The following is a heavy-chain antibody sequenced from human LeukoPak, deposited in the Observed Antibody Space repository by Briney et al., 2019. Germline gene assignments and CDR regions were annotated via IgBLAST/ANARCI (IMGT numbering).Heavy chain of an antibody. CDR1: GGSLSSGSYY. CDR3: ARVAAGPSSDAFDI. Sequence: SETLSLTCTVSGGSLSSGSYYWSWIRQPAGKGLEWIGRIYTSGSTNYNPSLKSRVTISVDTPKNQFSLKLSSVTAADTAVYYCARVAAGPSSDAFDIWGQGTMVTVSS. J-gene: IGHJ3*02. CDR2: IYTSGST. V-gene: IGHV4-61*02. D-gene: IGHD6-6*01.